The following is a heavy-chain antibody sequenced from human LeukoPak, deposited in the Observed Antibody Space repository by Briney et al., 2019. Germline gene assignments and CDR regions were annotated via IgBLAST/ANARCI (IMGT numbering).Heavy chain of an antibody. J-gene: IGHJ4*01. V-gene: IGHV4-59*01. CDR3: ARKYGYSGYDPFDC. CDR1: GGSISSYY. CDR2: NYYSGSP. D-gene: IGHD5-12*01. Sequence: SETLSLTCTVSGGSISSYYWSCLRDPPGRGREWIGYNYYSGSPNYNPSLKSRVTISVDTSKNQFSLKLSSVTAADTAVYYCARKYGYSGYDPFDCWGHGTLVTVSS.